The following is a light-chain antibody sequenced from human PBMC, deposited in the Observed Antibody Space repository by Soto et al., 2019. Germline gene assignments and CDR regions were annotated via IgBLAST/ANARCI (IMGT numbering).Light chain of an antibody. J-gene: IGKJ5*01. V-gene: IGKV3-15*01. Sequence: EIGITQSPATLSVSPGERATLSCRASQSVSSNLAWYQHKPGQAPRLLISGASTRATGIPARFSGSGSGTEFTLTISSLQSEDFAVYYCQQYNNWPITFGQGTRLEIK. CDR3: QQYNNWPIT. CDR2: GAS. CDR1: QSVSSN.